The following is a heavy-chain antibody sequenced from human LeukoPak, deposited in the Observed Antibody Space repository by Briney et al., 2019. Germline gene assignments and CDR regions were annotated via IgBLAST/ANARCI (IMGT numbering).Heavy chain of an antibody. CDR3: ASLRGLGSYYYYYYMDV. D-gene: IGHD3-10*01. CDR2: IYYSGST. Sequence: SETLSLTCTVSGGSISSSSYYWGWIRQPPGKGLEWIGSIYYSGSTYYNPSLKSRVTISVDTSKNQFSLKLSSVTAADTAVYLCASLRGLGSYYYYYYMDVWGKGTTVTISS. J-gene: IGHJ6*03. CDR1: GGSISSSSYY. V-gene: IGHV4-39*01.